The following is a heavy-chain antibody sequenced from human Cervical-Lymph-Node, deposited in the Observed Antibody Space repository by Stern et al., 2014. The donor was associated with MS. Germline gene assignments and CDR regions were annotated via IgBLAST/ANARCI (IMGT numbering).Heavy chain of an antibody. Sequence: QLVQSGTEVKKPGASVQVSCKSSGYSFNTYGISWVRQAPGQGLEWMGWISGYNDNTNYLEKFQGRVTMTKDTSTSTAYMELRSLTSDDTAVYYCARDPRIAVAGTGGGFDPWGQGTLVTVSS. CDR2: ISGYNDNT. D-gene: IGHD6-19*01. CDR3: ARDPRIAVAGTGGGFDP. V-gene: IGHV1-18*01. J-gene: IGHJ5*02. CDR1: GYSFNTYG.